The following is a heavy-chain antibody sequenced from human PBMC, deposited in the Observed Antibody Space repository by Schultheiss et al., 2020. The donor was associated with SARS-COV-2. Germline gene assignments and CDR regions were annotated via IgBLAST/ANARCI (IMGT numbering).Heavy chain of an antibody. D-gene: IGHD2/OR15-2a*01. CDR3: ARDNTYLGPMDV. V-gene: IGHV3-7*03. CDR2: IKQDGSEK. CDR1: GFTFSSYW. J-gene: IGHJ6*02. Sequence: GESLKISCAASGFTFSSYWMSWVRQAPGKGLEWVANIKQDGSEKYYVDSVKGRFTISRDNAKNSLYLQMNSLSAEDSAVYYCARDNTYLGPMDVWGQGTTVTVSS.